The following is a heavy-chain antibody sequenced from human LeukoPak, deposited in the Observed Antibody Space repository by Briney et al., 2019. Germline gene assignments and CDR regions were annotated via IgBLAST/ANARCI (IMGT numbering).Heavy chain of an antibody. Sequence: GESLKISCKGSGYSFTSYWIGWVRQMRGKGLEWIGIIFPGVSDTRYSPSFQGQVTTSADKSISTAYLQWSCLKASETAMYYCARSLSTKVWFDPCGEGTPVSASS. V-gene: IGHV5-51*01. J-gene: IGHJ5*02. D-gene: IGHD4-17*01. CDR3: ARSLSTKVWFDP. CDR1: GYSFTSYW. CDR2: IFPGVSDT.